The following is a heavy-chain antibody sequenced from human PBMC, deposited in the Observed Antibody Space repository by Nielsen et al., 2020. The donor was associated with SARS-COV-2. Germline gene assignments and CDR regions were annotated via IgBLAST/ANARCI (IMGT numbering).Heavy chain of an antibody. CDR2: INHSGST. CDR3: ARGGGYKLY. CDR1: GGSFSGYY. Sequence: SETLSLTCAVYGGSFSGYYWSWIRQPPGKGLEWIGEINHSGSTNYNPSLKSRVTISVDTSKNHFSLKLSSVTAADTAVYYCARGGGYKLYWGQGTLVTVSS. D-gene: IGHD5-24*01. V-gene: IGHV4-34*01. J-gene: IGHJ4*02.